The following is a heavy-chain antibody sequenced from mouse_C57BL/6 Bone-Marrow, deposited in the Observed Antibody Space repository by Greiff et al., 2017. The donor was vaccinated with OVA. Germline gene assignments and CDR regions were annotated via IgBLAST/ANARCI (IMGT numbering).Heavy chain of an antibody. V-gene: IGHV1-39*01. Sequence: EVKLMESGPELVKPGASVKISCKASGYSFTDYNMNWVKQSNGKSLEWIGVINPNYGTTSYNQKFKGKATLTVDQSSSTAYMQLNSLTSEDSAVYYCARRGYYGSSPYWYFDVWGTGTTVTVSS. CDR3: ARRGYYGSSPYWYFDV. CDR1: GYSFTDYN. CDR2: INPNYGTT. J-gene: IGHJ1*03. D-gene: IGHD1-1*01.